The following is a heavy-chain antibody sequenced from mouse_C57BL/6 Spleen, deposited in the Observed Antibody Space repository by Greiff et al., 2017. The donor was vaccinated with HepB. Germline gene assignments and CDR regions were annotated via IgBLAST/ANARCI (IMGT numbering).Heavy chain of an antibody. Sequence: EVKLMESGGGLVQPGGSLKLSCAASGFTFSDYYMYWVRQTPEKRLEWVAYISNGGGSTYYPDTVKGRFTISRDNAKNTLYLQMSRLKSEDTAMYYCAREERGSEGKYFDVWGTGTTVTVSS. V-gene: IGHV5-12*01. CDR1: GFTFSDYY. CDR2: ISNGGGST. CDR3: AREERGSEGKYFDV. J-gene: IGHJ1*03.